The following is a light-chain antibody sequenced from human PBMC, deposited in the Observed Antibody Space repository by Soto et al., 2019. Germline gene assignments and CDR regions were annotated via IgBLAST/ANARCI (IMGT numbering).Light chain of an antibody. V-gene: IGKV3-20*01. J-gene: IGKJ1*01. CDR3: QHYGTSPRT. CDR1: QSVSSRH. Sequence: EIVLTQSPGTLSLSPGERATLSCRASQSVSSRHSAWYQQKPGQAPRLLIYGASTRATGIPDRFSGSGSETDLTLTISRLEPEDFAVYYCQHYGTSPRTFGQGTRVEIK. CDR2: GAS.